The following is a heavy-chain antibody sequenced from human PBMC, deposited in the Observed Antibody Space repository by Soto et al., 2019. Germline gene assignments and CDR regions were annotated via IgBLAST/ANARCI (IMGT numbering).Heavy chain of an antibody. CDR3: AREYD. V-gene: IGHV3-7*03. Sequence: EVQLVESGGGLVQPGGSLRLSCVASGFTLSRNWMSWVRQAPGKGLEWVASIKEDGSEKHYVDSVEGRCTISRDNAKNSLYLQMNSLTAEDTAVYYCAREYDWGQGTLVTVPS. CDR1: GFTLSRNW. CDR2: IKEDGSEK. J-gene: IGHJ1*01.